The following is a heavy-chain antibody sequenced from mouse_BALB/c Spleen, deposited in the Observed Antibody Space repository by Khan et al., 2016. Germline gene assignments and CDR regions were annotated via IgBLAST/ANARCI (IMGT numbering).Heavy chain of an antibody. D-gene: IGHD1-1*01. J-gene: IGHJ2*01. CDR3: ETGITTVRATRRHY. V-gene: IGHV9-3-1*01. Sequence: QIQLVQSGPELKKPGETVKISCKASGYTFTNFGINWVRQAPGKGLEWMDWINTNTGETTYADDFKGRFAFSFETSASTAYLQINYQHNEATATYFCETGITTVRATRRHYWGQCTTLTVSS. CDR1: GYTFTNFG. CDR2: INTNTGET.